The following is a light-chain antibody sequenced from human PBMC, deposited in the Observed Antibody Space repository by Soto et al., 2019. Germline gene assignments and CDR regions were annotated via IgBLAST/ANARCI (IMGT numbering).Light chain of an antibody. CDR1: SSNIAANS. Sequence: QSDLTQPPSVSASPGQEVTISCSGSSSNIAANSVSWYQHLPGTAPKLLIYDSDRRPSGIPARFSGSKSGTSATLGITGLQTGDEADYYCGAWDDSLTVYVFGSGTKVTVL. CDR3: GAWDDSLTVYV. V-gene: IGLV1-51*01. CDR2: DSD. J-gene: IGLJ1*01.